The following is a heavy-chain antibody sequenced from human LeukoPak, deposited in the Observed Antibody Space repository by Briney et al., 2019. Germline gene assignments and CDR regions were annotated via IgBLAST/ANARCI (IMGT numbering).Heavy chain of an antibody. CDR2: ISGSGGST. D-gene: IGHD5-12*01. Sequence: PGGSLRLSCKASGFTFSDACMSWVRQAPGKGLEWVSAISGSGGSTYYADSVKGRFTISRDNSKNTLYLQMNSLRAEDTAVYYCAKDRPRATDTLDAFDIWGQGTMVTVSS. J-gene: IGHJ3*02. CDR3: AKDRPRATDTLDAFDI. V-gene: IGHV3-23*01. CDR1: GFTFSDAC.